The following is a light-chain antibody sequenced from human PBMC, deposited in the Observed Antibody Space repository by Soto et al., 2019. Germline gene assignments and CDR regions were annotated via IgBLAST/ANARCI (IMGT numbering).Light chain of an antibody. CDR3: MQATRWPWT. CDR1: QSLAHSDGNTY. CDR2: NVS. V-gene: IGKV2-30*02. Sequence: DVVMTQSPLSLPVTLGQPASISCTSSQSLAHSDGNTYLNWFRQRPGQSPRRLIYNVSNRESGVPDRFSGTGSRTDFTLRISRVEAEDVGVYYCMQATRWPWTFGQGTKVEIK. J-gene: IGKJ1*01.